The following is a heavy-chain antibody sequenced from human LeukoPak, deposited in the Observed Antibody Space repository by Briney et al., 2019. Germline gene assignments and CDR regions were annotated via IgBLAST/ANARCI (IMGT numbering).Heavy chain of an antibody. V-gene: IGHV1-18*01. CDR3: ARDGHYYDYVWRSYHAPRPTDAFDI. Sequence: GASVKVSCKASGYTFTSYGITWVRQAPGQGLEWMGWISSYNGNTNYAQKLQGRVTMTTDTSTSTAYMELRSLRSDDTAVYYCARDGHYYDYVWRSYHAPRPTDAFDIWGQGTMVTVSS. J-gene: IGHJ3*02. CDR2: ISSYNGNT. CDR1: GYTFTSYG. D-gene: IGHD3-16*01.